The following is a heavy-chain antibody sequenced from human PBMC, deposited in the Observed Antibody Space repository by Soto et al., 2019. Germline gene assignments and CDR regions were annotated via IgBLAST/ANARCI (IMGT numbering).Heavy chain of an antibody. CDR3: ARPDTVRGVSY. V-gene: IGHV3-66*01. J-gene: IGHJ4*02. Sequence: EVQLVESGGGLVQPGGSLRLSCVVSGFTVSNNYMSWVRQAPGKGLEWVSVIYSGGSTSYINSVKGRFTIFRDNSKNTVYLQMNSLRAEDTAVYYCARPDTVRGVSYWGQGTLVTVSS. CDR2: IYSGGST. D-gene: IGHD3-10*01. CDR1: GFTVSNNY.